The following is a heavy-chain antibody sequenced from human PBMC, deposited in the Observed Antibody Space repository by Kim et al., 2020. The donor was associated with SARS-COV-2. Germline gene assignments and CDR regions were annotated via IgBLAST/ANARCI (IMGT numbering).Heavy chain of an antibody. CDR2: ISAYNGNT. J-gene: IGHJ2*01. V-gene: IGHV1-18*01. Sequence: ASVKVSCKASGYTFTSYGISWVRQAPGQGLEWMGWISAYNGNTNYAQKLQGRVTMTTDTSTSTAYMELRSLRSDDTAVYYCARDPRLWFGELLGWYFDLWGRGTLVTVSS. D-gene: IGHD3-10*01. CDR3: ARDPRLWFGELLGWYFDL. CDR1: GYTFTSYG.